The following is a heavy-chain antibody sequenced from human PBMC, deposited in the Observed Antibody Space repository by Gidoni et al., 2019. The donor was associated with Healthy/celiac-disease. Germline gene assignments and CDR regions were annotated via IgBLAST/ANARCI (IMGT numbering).Heavy chain of an antibody. J-gene: IGHJ4*02. CDR3: ASGLSIAAAGPY. D-gene: IGHD6-13*01. CDR2: IWYDGSNK. CDR1: GFTFSSYG. Sequence: QVQLVESGGGVVQPGRSLRLSCAASGFTFSSYGMHWVRQAPGKGLEWVAVIWYDGSNKYYADSVKGRFTISRDNSKNTLYLQMNSLRAEDTAVYYCASGLSIAAAGPYWGQGTLVTVSS. V-gene: IGHV3-33*01.